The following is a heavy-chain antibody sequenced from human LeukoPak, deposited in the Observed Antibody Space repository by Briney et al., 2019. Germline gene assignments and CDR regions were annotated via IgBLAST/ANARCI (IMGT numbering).Heavy chain of an antibody. CDR3: ASHDYGFFWYYYGMDV. V-gene: IGHV3-7*01. CDR2: IKQDGSEK. CDR1: GFTFSSYW. Sequence: GGSLRLSCAASGFTFSSYWMSWVRQAPGKGLEWVANIKQDGSEKYYVDSVKGRFTISRDNAKNSLYLQMNSLRAEDTAVYYCASHDYGFFWYYYGMDVWGQGTTVTVSS. J-gene: IGHJ6*02. D-gene: IGHD4-17*01.